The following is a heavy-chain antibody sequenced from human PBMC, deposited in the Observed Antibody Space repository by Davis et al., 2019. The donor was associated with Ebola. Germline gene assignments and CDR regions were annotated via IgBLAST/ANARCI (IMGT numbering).Heavy chain of an antibody. V-gene: IGHV1-69*02. CDR3: ARVFEGTSGDYYYYYGMDV. D-gene: IGHD2-2*01. Sequence: SVKVSCKASGGTFSSYTISWVRQAPGQGLEWMGRIIPILGIGNYAQKFQGRVTITADKSTSTAYMELSSLRSEDTAVYYCARVFEGTSGDYYYYYGMDVWGKGTTVTVSS. CDR1: GGTFSSYT. CDR2: IIPILGIG. J-gene: IGHJ6*04.